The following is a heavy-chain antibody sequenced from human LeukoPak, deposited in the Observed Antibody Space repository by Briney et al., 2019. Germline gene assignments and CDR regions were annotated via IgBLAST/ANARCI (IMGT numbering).Heavy chain of an antibody. D-gene: IGHD3-10*01. Sequence: SETLSLTCAVYGGSFCGYYWSWIRQPPGKGLEWIGEINHSGSTNYNPSLKSRVTISVDTSKNQFSLKLSSVTAADTAVYYCAREVHGSGSPFDYWGQGTLVTVSS. CDR1: GGSFCGYY. J-gene: IGHJ4*02. CDR2: INHSGST. CDR3: AREVHGSGSPFDY. V-gene: IGHV4-34*01.